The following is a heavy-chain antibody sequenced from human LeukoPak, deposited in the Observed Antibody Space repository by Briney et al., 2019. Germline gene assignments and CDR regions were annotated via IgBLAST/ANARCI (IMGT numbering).Heavy chain of an antibody. V-gene: IGHV3-48*04. CDR1: GFSFSSYS. Sequence: HTGGSLRLSCVASGFSFSSYSMNWIRQAPGKGPEWVSYISNSSTITQYADSVKGRFTISRDNAKNSLYLQMNSLRVEDTAVYYCARTVSYWGQGTLVTVSS. J-gene: IGHJ4*02. CDR2: ISNSSTIT. CDR3: ARTVSY.